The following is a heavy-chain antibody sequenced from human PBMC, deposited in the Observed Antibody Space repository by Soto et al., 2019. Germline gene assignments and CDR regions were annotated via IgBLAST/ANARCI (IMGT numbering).Heavy chain of an antibody. CDR1: GFTFSNYA. D-gene: IGHD6-19*01. Sequence: GGSLRLSCAASGFTFSNYAMNWVRQDPGKGLRWVSTIGGNGVSTYYAESVKGRFTISRDNSKNTLYLQMASLRVEETAVYYCAKSVSGELWGQGTTVTVSS. V-gene: IGHV3-23*01. CDR2: IGGNGVST. J-gene: IGHJ6*02. CDR3: AKSVSGEL.